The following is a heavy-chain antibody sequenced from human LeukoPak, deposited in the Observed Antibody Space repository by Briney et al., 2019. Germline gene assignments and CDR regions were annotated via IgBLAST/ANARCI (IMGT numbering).Heavy chain of an antibody. CDR2: IKQDGSEK. J-gene: IGHJ4*02. Sequence: GGSLRLSCAASDFTLRSNGMGWVGKAPGKGWRWVATIKQDGSEKYYVDSVKGRFTISRDNAKNSLYLQMNSLRAEDTAVYYCARSSTYYDYVWGSYRPPDYWGQGTLVTVSS. D-gene: IGHD3-16*02. CDR3: ARSSTYYDYVWGSYRPPDY. CDR1: DFTLRSNG. V-gene: IGHV3-7*01.